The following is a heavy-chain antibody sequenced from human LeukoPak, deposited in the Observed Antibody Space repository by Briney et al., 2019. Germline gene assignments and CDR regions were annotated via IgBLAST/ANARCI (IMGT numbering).Heavy chain of an antibody. CDR2: MYSSGRT. J-gene: IGHJ5*02. Sequence: SETLSLTCTVSGGSISSSSYYWGWIRQPPGKGLEWIGSMYSSGRTYYNPSLKSRVTISVDTSKNQFSLKLSSVTAADTAVYYCARGKEVWFGELFGWFDPWGQGTLVTVSS. D-gene: IGHD3-10*01. CDR3: ARGKEVWFGELFGWFDP. CDR1: GGSISSSSYY. V-gene: IGHV4-39*07.